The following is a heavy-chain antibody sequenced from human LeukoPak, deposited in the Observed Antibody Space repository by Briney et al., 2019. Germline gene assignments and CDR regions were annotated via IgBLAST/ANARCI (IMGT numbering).Heavy chain of an antibody. CDR2: ISSSSSYI. J-gene: IGHJ4*02. V-gene: IGHV3-21*04. CDR1: GFTFSSYN. Sequence: GGSLRLSCAASGFTFSSYNMNWVRQAPGKGLEWVSSISSSSSYIYYADSVKGRFTISRDNAKNSLYLQMNSLRAEDTAVYYCARGSYYYGSGSHRWGQGTLVTVSS. D-gene: IGHD3-10*01. CDR3: ARGSYYYGSGSHR.